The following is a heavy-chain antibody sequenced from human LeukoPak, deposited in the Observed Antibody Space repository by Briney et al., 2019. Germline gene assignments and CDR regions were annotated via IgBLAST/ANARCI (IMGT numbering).Heavy chain of an antibody. CDR3: ARATPDIVVVVSSHHDAFDI. Sequence: PSETLSLTCTVSGGSISSYYWSWIRQPAGKGLEWIGRIYTSGSTNYNPSLKSRVTISVDTSKNQFSLKLSSVTAADTAVYYCARATPDIVVVVSSHHDAFDIWGQGTMVTVSS. D-gene: IGHD2-15*01. J-gene: IGHJ3*02. V-gene: IGHV4-4*07. CDR1: GGSISSYY. CDR2: IYTSGST.